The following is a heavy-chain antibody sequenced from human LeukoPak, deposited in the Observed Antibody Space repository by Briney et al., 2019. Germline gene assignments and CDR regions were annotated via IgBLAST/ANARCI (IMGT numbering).Heavy chain of an antibody. CDR1: GFTFSSYE. CDR3: ARDTGIVGATDY. CDR2: ISSSGSTI. D-gene: IGHD1-26*01. V-gene: IGHV3-48*03. Sequence: GGSLRLSCAASGFTFSSYEMNWVCQAPGKGLEWVSYISSSGSTIYYADSVKGRFTISRDNAKNSLYLQMNSLRAEDTAVYYCARDTGIVGATDYWGQGTLVTVSS. J-gene: IGHJ4*02.